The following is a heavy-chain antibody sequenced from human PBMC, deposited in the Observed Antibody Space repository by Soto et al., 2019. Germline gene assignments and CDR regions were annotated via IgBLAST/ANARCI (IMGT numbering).Heavy chain of an antibody. Sequence: GGSLRLSWVASGFSLANYPMSWVRQTPGKGLEWISYSSPRGDTIYYADSVEGRFTISRDNARNSLSLHMSSLRDEDSALYYCAKGPHTNVGWPYYFESWGQGVPVTV. V-gene: IGHV3-48*02. J-gene: IGHJ4*02. CDR2: SSPRGDTI. D-gene: IGHD6-19*01. CDR3: AKGPHTNVGWPYYFES. CDR1: GFSLANYP.